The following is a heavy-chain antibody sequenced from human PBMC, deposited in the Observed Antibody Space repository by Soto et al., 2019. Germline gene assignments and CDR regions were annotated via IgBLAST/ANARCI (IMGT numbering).Heavy chain of an antibody. CDR3: ARLRFGELHCFDY. D-gene: IGHD3-10*01. J-gene: IGHJ4*02. CDR2: IYYSGST. Sequence: SETLSLTCTVSGGSISSSSYYWGWIRQPPGKGLEWIGSIYYSGSTYYNPSLKSRVTISVDTSKNQFSLKLSSVTAADTAVYYCARLRFGELHCFDYWGQGTLVTVSS. CDR1: GGSISSSSYY. V-gene: IGHV4-39*01.